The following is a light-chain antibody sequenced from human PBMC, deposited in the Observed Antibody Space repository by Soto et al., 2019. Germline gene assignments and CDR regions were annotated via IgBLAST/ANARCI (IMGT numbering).Light chain of an antibody. V-gene: IGLV2-23*02. CDR3: SSYAGTSTV. J-gene: IGLJ3*02. CDR1: SSDVGNYNL. CDR2: EVI. Sequence: QSVLTQPASVSGAPGQSITISCTGTSSDVGNYNLVSWFQHHPGKAPKLIIYEVIKRPSGVSNRFSGSKSGNTASLTISGLQAEDEANYYGSSYAGTSTVFGGGTKVTVL.